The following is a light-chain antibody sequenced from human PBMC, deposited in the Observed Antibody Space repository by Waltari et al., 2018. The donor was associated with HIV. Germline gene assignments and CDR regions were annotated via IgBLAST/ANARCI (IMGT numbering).Light chain of an antibody. CDR2: NNN. CDR1: SFNVGSIT. Sequence: QSVLTQPPSASGTPGQRVTMSSSGGSFNVGSITVNWYQQLPGTAPKLLIYNNNHRPSGIPLRFCGSKSGTSAPLAISGLQSEDEADYYCVAWDDSLNGPVFGGGTKLTVL. V-gene: IGLV1-44*01. CDR3: VAWDDSLNGPV. J-gene: IGLJ2*01.